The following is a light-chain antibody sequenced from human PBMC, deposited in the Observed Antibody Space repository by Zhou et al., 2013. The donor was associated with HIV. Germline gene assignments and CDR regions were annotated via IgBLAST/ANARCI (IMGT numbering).Light chain of an antibody. J-gene: IGKJ1*01. Sequence: DIQMTQSPSSLSASLGDRVTITCRASQSISNGLAWYQQKPGKAPKLLIYAASSLQSGVPSRFSGSGSGTDFTLTISSLQPEDFATYYCQQSYSTSRGTWTFGQGTKVEI. CDR1: QSISNG. CDR3: QQSYSTSRGTWT. CDR2: AAS. V-gene: IGKV1-39*01.